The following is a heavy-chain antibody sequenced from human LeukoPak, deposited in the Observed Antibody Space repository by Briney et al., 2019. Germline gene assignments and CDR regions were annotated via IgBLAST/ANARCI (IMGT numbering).Heavy chain of an antibody. Sequence: SVKVSCKASGGTFSSYAISWVRQAPGQGLEWMGGIIPIFGTANYAQKFQGRVTITTDESTSTAYMELSSLKSEDTAVYYCASNGVYSSSPGGAFDYWGQGTLVTVSS. CDR1: GGTFSSYA. D-gene: IGHD6-6*01. J-gene: IGHJ4*02. CDR3: ASNGVYSSSPGGAFDY. CDR2: IIPIFGTA. V-gene: IGHV1-69*05.